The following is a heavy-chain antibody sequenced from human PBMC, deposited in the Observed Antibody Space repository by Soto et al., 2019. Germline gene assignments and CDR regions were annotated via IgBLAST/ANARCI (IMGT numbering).Heavy chain of an antibody. CDR1: GGSFSGYY. J-gene: IGHJ5*02. V-gene: IGHV4-34*01. CDR2: INHSGST. D-gene: IGHD2-8*02. CDR3: ARAGIVLAPQEFYP. Sequence: SETLSLTCAVYGGSFSGYYWSWIRQPPGKGLEWIGEINHSGSTNYNPSLKSRVTISVDTSKNQFSLKLSSVTAADTAVYYCARAGIVLAPQEFYPGGKGTLVTVS.